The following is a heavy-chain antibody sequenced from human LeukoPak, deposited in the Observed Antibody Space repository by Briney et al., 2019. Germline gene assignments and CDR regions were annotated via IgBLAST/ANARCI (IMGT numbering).Heavy chain of an antibody. CDR1: GGSISNSAYY. J-gene: IGHJ5*02. Sequence: SETLSLTCTVSGGSISNSAYYWSWIRQPPGKGLEWIGYIYYSGSTNYNPSLKSRVTISVDTSKNQFSLKLSSVTAADTAVYYCARVRNRWFDPWGQGTLVTVSS. CDR3: ARVRNRWFDP. D-gene: IGHD1-14*01. V-gene: IGHV4-61*08. CDR2: IYYSGST.